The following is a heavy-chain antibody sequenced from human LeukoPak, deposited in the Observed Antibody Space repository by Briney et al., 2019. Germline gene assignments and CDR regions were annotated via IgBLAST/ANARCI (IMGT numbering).Heavy chain of an antibody. D-gene: IGHD3/OR15-3a*01. CDR1: GFTFSSYT. V-gene: IGHV3-23*01. CDR2: ITTSDGNT. Sequence: PGGSLRLSCAASGFTFSSYTMSWVRQAPGKGLEWVSTITTSDGNTYYAGSVKGRFTVSRDNADNSLYLQMDSLRAEDTAVYYCARGLGAPDWWGQGTLVTVSS. J-gene: IGHJ4*02. CDR3: ARGLGAPDW.